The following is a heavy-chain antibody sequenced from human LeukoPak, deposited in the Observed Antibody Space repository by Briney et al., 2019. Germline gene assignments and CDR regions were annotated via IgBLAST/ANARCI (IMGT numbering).Heavy chain of an antibody. CDR2: TYYKSAWYN. J-gene: IGHJ4*02. D-gene: IGHD6-19*01. V-gene: IGHV6-1*01. CDR1: GDSVSRDSIA. Sequence: SQTLSLTCAISGDSVSRDSIAWNWIRQSPSRGLEWLGRTYYKSAWYNDYAVSVKGRIIIKPDTSKNQFSLQLNSATPEDTAVYYCARGTGWPQFDYWGQGTLVTVSS. CDR3: ARGTGWPQFDY.